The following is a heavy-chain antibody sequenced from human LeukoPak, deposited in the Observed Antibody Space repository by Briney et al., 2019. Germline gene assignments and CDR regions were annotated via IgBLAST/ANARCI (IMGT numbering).Heavy chain of an antibody. J-gene: IGHJ5*02. V-gene: IGHV3-7*01. CDR1: GFTFTTYW. Sequence: GGSLRLYCSASGFTFTTYWMNWVRRAPGKGLEWVATIKEDGSEKYYVDSVKGRFTISRDNAKNSLYLQMNSLRAEDTAVYYCTRVGSSSSPNHWGQGTLVTVSS. D-gene: IGHD1-26*01. CDR3: TRVGSSSSPNH. CDR2: IKEDGSEK.